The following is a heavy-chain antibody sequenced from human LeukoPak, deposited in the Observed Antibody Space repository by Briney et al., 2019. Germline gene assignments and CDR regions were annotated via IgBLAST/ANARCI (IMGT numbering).Heavy chain of an antibody. V-gene: IGHV4-30-2*01. CDR1: GGSISSGGYS. J-gene: IGHJ4*02. Sequence: SETLSLTCAVSGGSISSGGYSWSWIRQPPGKGLEWIGYIYHSGSTYYNPSLKSRVTISVDRSKNQFSLKLSSVTAADTAVYYCARAHYDFWSGYCYFDYWGQGTLVTVSS. D-gene: IGHD3-3*01. CDR3: ARAHYDFWSGYCYFDY. CDR2: IYHSGST.